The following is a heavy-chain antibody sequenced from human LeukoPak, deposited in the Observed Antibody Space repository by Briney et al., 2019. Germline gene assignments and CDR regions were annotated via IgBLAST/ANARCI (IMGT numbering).Heavy chain of an antibody. CDR2: IYDSGNT. D-gene: IGHD6-19*01. V-gene: IGHV4-59*01. CDR3: ARETKLMGYSSGLGFNY. CDR1: GSSISSWY. J-gene: IGHJ4*02. Sequence: SETLSLTCTVSGSSISSWYWSWIRQPPGKGLEWIGYIYDSGNTNYNPSLKTRVTISADTSKSQLSLNLTSVTAADTAVYYCARETKLMGYSSGLGFNYWGQGTLVTVSS.